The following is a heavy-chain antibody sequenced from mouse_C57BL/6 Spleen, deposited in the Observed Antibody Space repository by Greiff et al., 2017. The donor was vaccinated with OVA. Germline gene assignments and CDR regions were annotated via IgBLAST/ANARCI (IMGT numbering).Heavy chain of an antibody. Sequence: EVKLVESGPGLVKPSQSLSLTCSVTGYSITSGYYWNWIRQFPGNKLEWMGYISYDGSNNYNPSLKNRISITRDTSKNQFFLKLNSVTTEDTATYYCAYYSNYAWFAYWGQGTLVTVSA. CDR2: ISYDGSN. V-gene: IGHV3-6*01. D-gene: IGHD2-5*01. J-gene: IGHJ3*01. CDR3: AYYSNYAWFAY. CDR1: GYSITSGYY.